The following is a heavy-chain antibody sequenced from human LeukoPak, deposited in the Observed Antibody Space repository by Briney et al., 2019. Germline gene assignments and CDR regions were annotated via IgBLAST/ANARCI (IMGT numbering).Heavy chain of an antibody. J-gene: IGHJ4*02. CDR1: GGSFSGYY. V-gene: IGHV4-34*01. CDR3: ARLPYYYDSSGYYYFSFDY. Sequence: PSETLSLTCAVYGGSFSGYYWSWVRQPPGKGLEWIGEINHSGSTNYNPSLKSRVTISVDTSKNQFSLKLSSVTAADTAVYYCARLPYYYDSSGYYYFSFDYWGQGTLVTVSS. CDR2: INHSGST. D-gene: IGHD3-22*01.